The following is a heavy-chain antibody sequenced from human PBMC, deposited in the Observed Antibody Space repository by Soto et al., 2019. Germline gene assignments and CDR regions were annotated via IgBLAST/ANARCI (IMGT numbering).Heavy chain of an antibody. D-gene: IGHD6-19*01. J-gene: IGHJ4*02. V-gene: IGHV3-21*01. CDR1: GFTFSSYS. CDR3: ARDYSAAVAGIFGY. Sequence: PGGSLRLSCAASGFTFSSYSMNWVRQAPGKGLEWVSSISSSSSYIYYADSVKGRFTISRDNAKNSLYLQMNSLRAEDTAVYYCARDYSAAVAGIFGYWGQGTLVTVSS. CDR2: ISSSSSYI.